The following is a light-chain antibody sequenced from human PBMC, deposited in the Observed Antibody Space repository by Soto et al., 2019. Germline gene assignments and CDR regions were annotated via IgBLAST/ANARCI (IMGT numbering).Light chain of an antibody. J-gene: IGKJ1*01. V-gene: IGKV1-39*01. CDR2: AAS. CDR3: QQSYSTPT. CDR1: QIINDY. Sequence: DIQMTQSPSSLSASVGVRVTITCRASQIINDYLNWYQQKPGKAPRLLIYAASSLQSGVPSRLSGSGSGTDFTLTISSLQPEDFGTYHCQQSYSTPTFGQGTKVDIK.